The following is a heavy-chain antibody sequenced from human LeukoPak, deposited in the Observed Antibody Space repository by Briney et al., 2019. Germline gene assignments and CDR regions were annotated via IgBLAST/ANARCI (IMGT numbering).Heavy chain of an antibody. CDR1: GGSFSGYY. CDR3: ARGWRTDYYYYYYMDV. CDR2: INHSGST. V-gene: IGHV4-34*01. J-gene: IGHJ6*03. Sequence: SSETLSPTCAVYGGSFSGYYWSWIRQPPGKGLEWIGEINHSGSTNYNPSLKSRVTISVDMSKNQFSLKLSSVTAADTAVYYCARGWRTDYYYYYYMDVWGKGTTVTVSS.